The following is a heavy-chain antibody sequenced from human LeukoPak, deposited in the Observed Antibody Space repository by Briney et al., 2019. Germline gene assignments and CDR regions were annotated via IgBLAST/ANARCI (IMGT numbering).Heavy chain of an antibody. CDR3: ARGPRIAAAGEDYYGMDV. CDR1: GYTFTGYY. V-gene: IGHV1-2*02. CDR2: INPNSGGT. Sequence: ASVKVSCKASGYTFTGYYMHWVRQAPGQGLEWMGWINPNSGGTNYAQKSQGRVTMTRDTSISTAYMELSRLRSDDTAVYYCARGPRIAAAGEDYYGMDVWGQGTTVTVSS. J-gene: IGHJ6*02. D-gene: IGHD6-13*01.